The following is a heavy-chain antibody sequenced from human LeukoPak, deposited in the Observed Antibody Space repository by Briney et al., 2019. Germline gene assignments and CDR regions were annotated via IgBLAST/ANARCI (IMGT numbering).Heavy chain of an antibody. D-gene: IGHD2-15*01. CDR3: ARDSPYSDYYYYMDV. Sequence: GGSLRLSCAASGFTFDDYGMSWVRQAPGKGLEWVSGINWNGGSTGYADSVKGRFTISRDNAKNSLYLQMNSLRAEDTAVYYCARDSPYSDYYYYMDVWGKGTTVTISS. CDR2: INWNGGST. CDR1: GFTFDDYG. J-gene: IGHJ6*03. V-gene: IGHV3-20*04.